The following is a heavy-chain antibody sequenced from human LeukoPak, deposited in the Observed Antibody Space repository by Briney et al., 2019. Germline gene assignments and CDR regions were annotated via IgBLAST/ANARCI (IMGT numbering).Heavy chain of an antibody. CDR3: ARGATMAPLGY. D-gene: IGHD3-10*01. J-gene: IGHJ4*02. CDR2: INHSGST. CDR1: GGSLSGYY. Sequence: ETLSLTCAVYGGSLSGYYWSWIRQPPGKGLEWIGEINHSGSTNYNPSLKGRVTISVDTSKNQFSLKLSSVTAADTAVYYCARGATMAPLGYWGQGTLVTVSS. V-gene: IGHV4-34*01.